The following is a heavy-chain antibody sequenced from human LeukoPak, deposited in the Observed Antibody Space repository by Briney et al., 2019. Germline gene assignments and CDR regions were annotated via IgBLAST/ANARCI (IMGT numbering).Heavy chain of an antibody. D-gene: IGHD6-6*01. CDR3: ARDSPGIAARPWVF. CDR2: INAGNGNA. V-gene: IGHV1-3*01. CDR1: GYTFTSYG. Sequence: ASVKVSCKASGYTFTSYGIIWVRQAPGQRLEWMGWINAGNGNAKYSQKFQDRVTITRDTSASTASMELSSLRSEDTAVYYCARDSPGIAARPWVFWGQGTLVTVSS. J-gene: IGHJ4*02.